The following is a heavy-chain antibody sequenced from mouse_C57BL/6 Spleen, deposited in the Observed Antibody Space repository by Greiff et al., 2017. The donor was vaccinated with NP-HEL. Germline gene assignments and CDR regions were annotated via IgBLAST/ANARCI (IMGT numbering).Heavy chain of an antibody. CDR3: TRSYYGSSYRYFDV. D-gene: IGHD1-1*01. CDR1: GYTFTDYE. V-gene: IGHV1-15*01. Sequence: QVQLQQSGAELVRPGASVTLSCKASGYTFTDYEMHWVKQTPVHGLEWIGAIDPETGGTAYNQKFKGKAILTADKSSSTAYVELRSLTSEDSAVYYCTRSYYGSSYRYFDVWGTGTTVTVSS. J-gene: IGHJ1*03. CDR2: IDPETGGT.